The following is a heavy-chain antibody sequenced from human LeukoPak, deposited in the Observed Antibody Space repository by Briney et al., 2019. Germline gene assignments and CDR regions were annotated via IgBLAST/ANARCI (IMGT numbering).Heavy chain of an antibody. CDR1: GGSFSGYY. J-gene: IGHJ5*02. Sequence: SENLSLNCAVYGGSFSGYYWSWIRQPPGKGLEWIGGINHSGSTNYNPSLKSLVTISVDTSKNQCSQKLSSVTAADTAVYYCARETQDWFDPWGQGTLVTVSS. V-gene: IGHV4-34*01. CDR2: INHSGST. CDR3: ARETQDWFDP.